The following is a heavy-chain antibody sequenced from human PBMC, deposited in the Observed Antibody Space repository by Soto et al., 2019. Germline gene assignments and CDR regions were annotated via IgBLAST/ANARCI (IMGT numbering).Heavy chain of an antibody. J-gene: IGHJ4*02. Sequence: QVQLQESGPGLVKPSQTLSLTCTVSGGSISRGGYYWSWIRQHPGKGLEWIGNIYYSGSTYYNPSLKSRVTISVDTSKNQFSLKLSSVTAADTAVYYCARDFYDSSGYYSRSHYFDYWGQGTLVTVSS. CDR3: ARDFYDSSGYYSRSHYFDY. V-gene: IGHV4-31*03. D-gene: IGHD3-22*01. CDR2: IYYSGST. CDR1: GGSISRGGYY.